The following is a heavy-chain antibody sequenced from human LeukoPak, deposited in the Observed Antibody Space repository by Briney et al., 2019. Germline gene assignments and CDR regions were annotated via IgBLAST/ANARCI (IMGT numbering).Heavy chain of an antibody. D-gene: IGHD6-13*01. CDR3: ARLGYSSSWSHPFN. V-gene: IGHV4-31*03. CDR2: IYYSGST. J-gene: IGHJ4*02. CDR1: GGSISSGGYY. Sequence: SQTLSLTCTVSGGSISSGGYYWSWIRQHPGKGLEWIGYIYYSGSTYYNPSLKSRVTISVDTSKNQFSLKLSSVTAADTAVYYCARLGYSSSWSHPFNWGQGTLVTVSS.